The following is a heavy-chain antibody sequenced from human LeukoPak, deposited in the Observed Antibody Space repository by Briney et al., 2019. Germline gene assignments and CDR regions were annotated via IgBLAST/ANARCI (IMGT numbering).Heavy chain of an antibody. CDR1: GYTFTGYY. CDR2: INPNSGGT. V-gene: IGHV1-2*02. CDR3: ARDFLAELDAFDI. J-gene: IGHJ3*02. Sequence: GASVKVSCKASGYTFTGYYMHWVRQAPGQGLEWMGWINPNSGGTNYAQEFQGRVTMTRDTSTSTVYMELSSLRSEDTAVYYCARDFLAELDAFDIWGQGTMVTVSS. D-gene: IGHD2/OR15-2a*01.